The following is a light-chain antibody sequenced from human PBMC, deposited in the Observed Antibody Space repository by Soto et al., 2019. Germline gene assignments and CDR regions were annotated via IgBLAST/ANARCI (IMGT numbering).Light chain of an antibody. Sequence: EIVMTQSPAALSVSPGERATLSCRASQSVSSNLSCYQQKPGQAPRLLIYGASTRATGIPARFSGSGSGTEFTLTISSLQSEDFAVYYCHQYNGWPRTFGQGTKVDI. J-gene: IGKJ1*01. V-gene: IGKV3-15*01. CDR3: HQYNGWPRT. CDR1: QSVSSN. CDR2: GAS.